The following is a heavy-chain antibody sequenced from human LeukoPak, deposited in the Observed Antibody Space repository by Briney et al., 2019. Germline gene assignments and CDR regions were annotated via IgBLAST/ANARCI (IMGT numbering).Heavy chain of an antibody. V-gene: IGHV3-30*02. CDR1: GLPFSHSG. J-gene: IGHJ4*02. D-gene: IGHD6-19*01. CDR3: AKDLAAVAGYFDY. CDR2: IRYDGSNK. Sequence: GGSLRLSCAASGLPFSHSGMHWVRQAPGKGLEWVAFIRYDGSNKYYADSVKGRFTISRDNSKNTLYLQMNSLRAEDTAVYYCAKDLAAVAGYFDYWGQGTLVTVSS.